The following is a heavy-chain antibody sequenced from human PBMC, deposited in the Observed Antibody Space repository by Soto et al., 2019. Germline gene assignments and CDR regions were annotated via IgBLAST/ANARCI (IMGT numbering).Heavy chain of an antibody. Sequence: PSETLSLTCKVSGGSITSYRWSWIRQSAGKGLEWIGRINTSGNTHYNPSLKSRVTVSIDTSQNQFFLTVTSVTAADSAVYYCARESGDNWDYEAYWGQGTPVTVS. D-gene: IGHD1-7*01. V-gene: IGHV4-4*07. J-gene: IGHJ4*02. CDR1: GGSITSYR. CDR2: INTSGNT. CDR3: ARESGDNWDYEAY.